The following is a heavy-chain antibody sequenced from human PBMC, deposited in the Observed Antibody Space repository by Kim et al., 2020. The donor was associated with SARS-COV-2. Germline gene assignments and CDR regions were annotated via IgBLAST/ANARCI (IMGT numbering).Heavy chain of an antibody. CDR2: ISYDANKK. D-gene: IGHD2-2*01. J-gene: IGHJ4*02. CDR3: AKALYQLPHF. Sequence: GESLKISCTSSGFNFSDFGMHWVRQAPGKGLEWVAVISYDANKKFYADSVRGRFTISRDNSNNKISLHMNSLRADDSAMYYCAKALYQLPHFWGQGALVT. V-gene: IGHV3-30*18. CDR1: GFNFSDFG.